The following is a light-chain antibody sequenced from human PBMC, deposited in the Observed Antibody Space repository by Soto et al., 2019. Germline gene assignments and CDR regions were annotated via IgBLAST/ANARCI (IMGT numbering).Light chain of an antibody. V-gene: IGLV2-14*01. CDR3: SSYTSSTTYV. CDR1: SSDVGGYNY. CDR2: GDS. Sequence: QSALTQPASVSGSPGQSITISCTGTSSDVGGYNYVSWYQQHPGKAPELMIYGDSNRPSGVSNRFSGSKSGNTASLTISGLQAEDEADYYCSSYTSSTTYVFGTGTKLTVL. J-gene: IGLJ1*01.